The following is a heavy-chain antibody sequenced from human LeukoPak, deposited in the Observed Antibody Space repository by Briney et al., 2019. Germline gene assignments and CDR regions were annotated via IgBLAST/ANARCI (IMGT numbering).Heavy chain of an antibody. J-gene: IGHJ3*02. CDR1: GGSISSGSYY. CDR3: ARDIGIVGATRVAFDI. Sequence: SETLSLTCTVSGGSISSGSYYWSWIRQPAGKGLEWIGRIYTSGSTNYNPSLKSRVTISVDTSKNQFSLKLSSVTAADTAVYYCARDIGIVGATRVAFDIWGQGTMVTVSS. V-gene: IGHV4-61*02. D-gene: IGHD1-26*01. CDR2: IYTSGST.